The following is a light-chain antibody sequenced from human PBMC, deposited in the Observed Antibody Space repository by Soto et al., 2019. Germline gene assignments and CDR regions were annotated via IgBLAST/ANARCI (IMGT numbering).Light chain of an antibody. J-gene: IGKJ1*01. CDR3: QEYENYST. Sequence: IVLTQSPATLSVSPGDSATLSCRASQSVTSNLAWYQHKPGQAPRLLIYGASNRATGIPDRFSGSGSGTKFTLTISSLQPEDFATYYCQEYENYSTFGQGTKVDIK. V-gene: IGKV3D-15*01. CDR2: GAS. CDR1: QSVTSN.